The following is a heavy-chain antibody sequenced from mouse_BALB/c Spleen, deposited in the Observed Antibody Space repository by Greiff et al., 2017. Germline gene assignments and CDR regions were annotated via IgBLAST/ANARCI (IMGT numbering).Heavy chain of an antibody. CDR1: GYTFTSYT. CDR2: INPSSGYT. V-gene: IGHV1-4*02. CDR3: ARYLPLDGNAMDY. D-gene: IGHD2-3*01. Sequence: QVQLQQSAAELARPGASVKMSCKASGYTFTSYTMHWVKQRPGQGLEWIGYINPSSGYTEYNQKFKDKTTLTADKSSSTAYMQLSSLTSEDSAVYYCARYLPLDGNAMDYWGQGTSVTVSS. J-gene: IGHJ4*01.